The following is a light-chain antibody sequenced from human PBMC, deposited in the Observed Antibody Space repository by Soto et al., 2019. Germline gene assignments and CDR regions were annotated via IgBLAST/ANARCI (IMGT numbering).Light chain of an antibody. CDR1: QSISSW. CDR3: QQYTGYPLT. Sequence: EIQMTQSPSTLSASVGDRVIITCRASQSISSWLAWHQQKPGKAPKLLIYKASSLESGVPSRFSGSGSGTEFTLTISSLQPDDFATYYCQQYTGYPLTFGGGTKVDIK. V-gene: IGKV1-5*03. CDR2: KAS. J-gene: IGKJ4*01.